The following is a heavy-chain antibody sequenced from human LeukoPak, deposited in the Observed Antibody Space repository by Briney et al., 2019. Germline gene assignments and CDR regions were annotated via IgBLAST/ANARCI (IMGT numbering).Heavy chain of an antibody. Sequence: SVKVSCKASGGTFISYAISWVRQAPGQGLEWMGGIIPIFGTANSAQTFQGRVTITADESTSTAYMELRSLRSEDTAVYYCARETGHGYNWMGYWGQGTLVTVSS. D-gene: IGHD5-24*01. V-gene: IGHV1-69*01. CDR3: ARETGHGYNWMGY. CDR2: IIPIFGTA. CDR1: GGTFISYA. J-gene: IGHJ4*02.